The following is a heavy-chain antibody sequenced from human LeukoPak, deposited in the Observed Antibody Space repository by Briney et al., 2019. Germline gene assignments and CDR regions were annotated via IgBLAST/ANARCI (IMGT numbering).Heavy chain of an antibody. D-gene: IGHD4-17*01. CDR1: GFTVSSNY. CDR2: IYAGGSI. CDR3: ARDVDYAEGY. V-gene: IGHV3-66*02. J-gene: IGHJ4*02. Sequence: GGSLRLSCAASGFTVSSNYMSWVRQAPGQGLEWVSIIYAGGSIYYADSVKGRFTISRDNSKNTLYLQMHSLRGEDTAVYYCARDVDYAEGYWGQGTLVTVSS.